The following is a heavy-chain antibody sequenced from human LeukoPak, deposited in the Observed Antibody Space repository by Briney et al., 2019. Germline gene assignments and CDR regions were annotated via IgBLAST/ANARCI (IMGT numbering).Heavy chain of an antibody. V-gene: IGHV1-69*04. D-gene: IGHD5-12*01. CDR3: ARGRDGYINFDY. CDR1: GGTLSSYA. Sequence: GASVKVSCKASGGTLSSYAISWVRQAPGQGLEWMGRIIPILGIANYAQKFQGRVTITADKSTSTAYMELSSLRSEDTAVYYCARGRDGYINFDYWGQGTLVTVSS. CDR2: IIPILGIA. J-gene: IGHJ4*02.